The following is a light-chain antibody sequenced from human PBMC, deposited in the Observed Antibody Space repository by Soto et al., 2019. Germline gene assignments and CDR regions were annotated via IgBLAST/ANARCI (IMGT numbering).Light chain of an antibody. V-gene: IGKV1-33*01. CDR1: HDISNY. Sequence: DIQMTQSPSSLSASGGARVTITCQASHDISNYLNWYQQKPGKAPKLLIYDSSNLETGVPSRFSGSGSGTDFTFTINSLQPEDISTYSCQQYDNLTYTFGQGTKLEIK. CDR3: QQYDNLTYT. J-gene: IGKJ2*01. CDR2: DSS.